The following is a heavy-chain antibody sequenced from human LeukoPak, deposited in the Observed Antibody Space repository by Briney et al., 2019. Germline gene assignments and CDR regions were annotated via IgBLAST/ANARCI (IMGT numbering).Heavy chain of an antibody. CDR1: GFTFSQYW. D-gene: IGHD2-2*01. J-gene: IGHJ3*02. CDR2: IKHDGSEKQDGSEK. V-gene: IGHV3-7*01. CDR3: ASLEPAAIGGAFDI. Sequence: GGSLRLSCAASGFTFSQYWMSWVRQAPGKGLEWVANIKHDGSEKQDGSEKNYVDSVKGRFTISRDNAKNSLYLQMNSLRAEDTAVYYCASLEPAAIGGAFDIWGQGTMVTVSS.